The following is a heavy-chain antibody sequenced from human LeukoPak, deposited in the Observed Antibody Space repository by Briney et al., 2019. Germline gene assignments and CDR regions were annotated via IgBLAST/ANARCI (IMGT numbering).Heavy chain of an antibody. CDR2: IYPGDSDT. CDR1: GYSFTSYW. V-gene: IGHV5-51*01. J-gene: IGHJ4*02. D-gene: IGHD2-15*01. CDR3: ARSSINCSGGSCYNY. Sequence: GESLKISCKGSGYSFTSYWIGWVRQVPGKGLEWMGIIYPGDSDTRYSPSFQGQVTISADKSISTAYLQWSSLKASDTAMYYCARSSINCSGGSCYNYWGQGTLVTVSS.